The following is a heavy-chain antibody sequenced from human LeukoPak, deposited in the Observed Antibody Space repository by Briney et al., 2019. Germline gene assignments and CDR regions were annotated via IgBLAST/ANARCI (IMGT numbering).Heavy chain of an antibody. CDR2: IKQDGSEK. Sequence: GGSLRLSCAASGFTFSSYWMSWVRQAPGKGLEWVANIKQDGSEKYYVDSVKGRFTISRDNSKNTLYLQMNSLRAEDTAVYYCANSIAADDWYFDLWGRGTLVTVSS. J-gene: IGHJ2*01. CDR3: ANSIAADDWYFDL. V-gene: IGHV3-7*01. D-gene: IGHD6-13*01. CDR1: GFTFSSYW.